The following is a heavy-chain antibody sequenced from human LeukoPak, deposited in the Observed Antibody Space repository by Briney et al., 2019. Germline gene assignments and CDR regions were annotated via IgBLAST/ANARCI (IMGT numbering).Heavy chain of an antibody. J-gene: IGHJ4*02. CDR2: IYYSGTT. CDR3: VRNSNDYSYFDY. D-gene: IGHD3-22*01. Sequence: SETLSLTCTVSGGSISSGGYYWTWIRQHPGKGLEWIGYIYYSGTTYYNPSLESRVTISVDTSKNQFSLKLSSVTAADTAVYYCVRNSNDYSYFDYWGQGTLVTVSS. CDR1: GGSISSGGYY. V-gene: IGHV4-31*03.